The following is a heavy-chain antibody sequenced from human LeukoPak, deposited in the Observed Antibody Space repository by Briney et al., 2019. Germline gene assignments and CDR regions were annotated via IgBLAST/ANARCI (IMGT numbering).Heavy chain of an antibody. CDR2: INSDGSST. D-gene: IGHD4-11*01. Sequence: PGGSLRLSCAPFGFTFSSYWMHWVRQAPGKGLVWVSRINSDGSSTSYADSVKGRFTISRDNAKNTLYLQMNSLRAEDTAVYYCARVGDYSIINYFDYWGQGTLVTVSS. CDR3: ARVGDYSIINYFDY. CDR1: GFTFSSYW. V-gene: IGHV3-74*01. J-gene: IGHJ4*02.